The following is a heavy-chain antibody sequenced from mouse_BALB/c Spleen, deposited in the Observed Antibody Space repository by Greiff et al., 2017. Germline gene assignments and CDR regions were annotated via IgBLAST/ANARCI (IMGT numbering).Heavy chain of an antibody. D-gene: IGHD2-10*02. CDR1: GFTFSSYG. CDR3: ALYGNYGAMDY. V-gene: IGHV5-6*02. Sequence: DVMLVESGGDLVKPGGSLKLSCAASGFTFSSYGMSWVRQTPDKRLEWVATISSGGSYTYYPDSVKGRFTISRDNAKNTLYLQMSSLKSEDTAMYYCALYGNYGAMDYWGQGTSVTVSS. CDR2: ISSGGSYT. J-gene: IGHJ4*01.